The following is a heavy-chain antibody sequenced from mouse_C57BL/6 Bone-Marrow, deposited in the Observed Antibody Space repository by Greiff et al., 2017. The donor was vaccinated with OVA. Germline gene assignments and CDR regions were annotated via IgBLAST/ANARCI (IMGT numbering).Heavy chain of an antibody. CDR2: IYPRSGNT. J-gene: IGHJ2*01. CDR1: GYTFTSYG. V-gene: IGHV1-81*01. D-gene: IGHD1-1*01. Sequence: QVHVKQSGAELARPGASVKLSCKASGYTFTSYGISWVKQRTGQGLEWIGEIYPRSGNTYYNAKFKGKATLTADKSSSTAYMELRSLTSEDSAVYFCARYYYGSPYFDYWGQGTTLTVSS. CDR3: ARYYYGSPYFDY.